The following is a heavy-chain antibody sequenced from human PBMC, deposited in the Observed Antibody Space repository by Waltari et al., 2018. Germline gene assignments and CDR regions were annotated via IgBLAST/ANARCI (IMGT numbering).Heavy chain of an antibody. Sequence: QLQLQESGPGLVKPSETLSLTCSVSGGSITSNRHSWGWIRQPPGQGLEWIGTLSYSGTTYISPSLKSRVTLSRDTSRNQLSLKLGSVTATDTAVYYCAAYIGASVGTAAFDVWGQGTMVNVSS. CDR3: AAYIGASVGTAAFDV. CDR2: LSYSGTT. CDR1: GGSITSNRHS. J-gene: IGHJ3*01. D-gene: IGHD5-12*01. V-gene: IGHV4-39*01.